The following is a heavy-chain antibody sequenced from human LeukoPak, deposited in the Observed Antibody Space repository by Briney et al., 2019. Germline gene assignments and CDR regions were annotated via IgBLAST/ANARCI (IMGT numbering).Heavy chain of an antibody. CDR2: INSDGSST. D-gene: IGHD6-19*01. CDR3: ARVPLYSSGWFFGY. Sequence: GGSLRLSCAASGFTFSSFWMHWVRQAPGKGLVWVSCINSDGSSTSYADSVKGRFTISRDNAKDTLYLQMNSLRAEDTAVYYCARVPLYSSGWFFGYWGQGTLVTVSS. J-gene: IGHJ4*02. CDR1: GFTFSSFW. V-gene: IGHV3-74*01.